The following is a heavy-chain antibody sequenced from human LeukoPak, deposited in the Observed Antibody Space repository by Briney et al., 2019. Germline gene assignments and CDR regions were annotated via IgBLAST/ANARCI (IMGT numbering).Heavy chain of an antibody. CDR2: ISSSSGSTI. D-gene: IGHD2-15*01. Sequence: GGSLRLSCAASGFTFSSYEMNWVRQAPGKGLEWVSYISSSSGSTIFYADSVKGRFTISRDNAKNSLYLQMNSLRAEDTAVYYCARDASLWCSGGSCHSRYFDYWGQGTLVTVSS. CDR1: GFTFSSYE. V-gene: IGHV3-48*03. CDR3: ARDASLWCSGGSCHSRYFDY. J-gene: IGHJ4*02.